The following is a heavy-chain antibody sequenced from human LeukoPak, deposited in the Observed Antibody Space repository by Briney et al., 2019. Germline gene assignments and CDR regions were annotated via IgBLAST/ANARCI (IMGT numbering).Heavy chain of an antibody. Sequence: PGGSLRLSCAASGFTFSSCAMHWVRQAPGKGLEWVAYISHDGSFEYHVDSVRGRFTVSRDNSKNTVYLQLNSLRVEDTAVYFCAKDRTSRWAIDYWGQGALVTVPS. CDR1: GFTFSSCA. CDR2: ISHDGSFE. J-gene: IGHJ4*02. CDR3: AKDRTSRWAIDY. D-gene: IGHD6-13*01. V-gene: IGHV3-30*18.